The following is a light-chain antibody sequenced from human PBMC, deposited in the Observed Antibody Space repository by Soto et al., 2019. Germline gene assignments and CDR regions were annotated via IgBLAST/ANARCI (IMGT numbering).Light chain of an antibody. CDR3: CSYAGSSTHAV. Sequence: QSALTQPASVSGSPGQSITISCTGTRSDVGSYKFVSWYQQHPGKAPKLIIYEGTKRPSGVSNRFSGSKSGNTASLTISGLQAEDEADYYCCSYAGSSTHAVFGGGTQLTVL. CDR2: EGT. CDR1: RSDVGSYKF. J-gene: IGLJ7*01. V-gene: IGLV2-23*01.